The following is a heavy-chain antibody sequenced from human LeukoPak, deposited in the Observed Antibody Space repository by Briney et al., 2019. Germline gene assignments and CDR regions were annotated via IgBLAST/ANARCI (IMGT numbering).Heavy chain of an antibody. CDR2: IYSDGNT. CDR1: GFTFSSYA. D-gene: IGHD6-13*01. V-gene: IGHV3-23*05. CDR3: AGDTHSSSWYDH. J-gene: IGHJ5*02. Sequence: PGGSLRLSCAASGFTFSSYAMSWVRQAPGKGLEWVSSIYSDGNTYYADSVKGRFTISRDSSRNTLYLQMNSLRVEDSAVYYCAGDTHSSSWYDHWGQGTLVTVSS.